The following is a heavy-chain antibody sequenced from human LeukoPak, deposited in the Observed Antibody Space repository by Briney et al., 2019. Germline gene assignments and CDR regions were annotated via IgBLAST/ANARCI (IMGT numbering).Heavy chain of an antibody. V-gene: IGHV1-69*04. J-gene: IGHJ4*02. CDR2: IIAIVGIA. D-gene: IGHD5-24*01. Sequence: GASVKVSCTASGSTFSSYALSWVRQAPGQGLEWMGTIIAIVGIANYAQKFQGRVTITADKSTSTAYMELSSLRSEDTAVYYCARDGEMATIYFDYWGQGTLVTVSS. CDR3: ARDGEMATIYFDY. CDR1: GSTFSSYA.